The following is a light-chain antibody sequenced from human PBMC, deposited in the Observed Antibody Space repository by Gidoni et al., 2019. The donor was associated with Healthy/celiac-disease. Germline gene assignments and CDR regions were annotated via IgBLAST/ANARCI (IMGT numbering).Light chain of an antibody. CDR3: QQYHNLPPYX. J-gene: IGKJ2*01. CDR2: DAS. CDR1: QDINIY. V-gene: IGKV1-33*01. Sequence: DIQMTQYPSSLSASVGDRVTISCQASQDINIYLNWYQQKPGKAPKLLIYDASNLETGVPSRFSGSGSGTDFTLTISSLQPEDFATYYCQQYHNLPPYXFXQGTRLDIK.